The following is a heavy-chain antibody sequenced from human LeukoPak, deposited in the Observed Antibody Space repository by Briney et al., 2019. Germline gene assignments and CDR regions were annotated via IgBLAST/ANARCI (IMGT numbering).Heavy chain of an antibody. V-gene: IGHV3-53*04. J-gene: IGHJ4*02. CDR3: ARGGAAGYSLTFDY. D-gene: IGHD6-13*01. CDR1: GFTLSSNY. CDR2: IYSGGST. Sequence: GGSRRLSCAPSGFTLSSNYMSWVRQAPGKGLEWVSVIYSGGSTYYADSVKGRFTISRHNSKNTLYLQMNSLRAEDTAVYYCARGGAAGYSLTFDYWGQGTLVTVSS.